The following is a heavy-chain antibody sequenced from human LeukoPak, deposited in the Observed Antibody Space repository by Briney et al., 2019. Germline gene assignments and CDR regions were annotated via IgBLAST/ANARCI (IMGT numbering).Heavy chain of an antibody. D-gene: IGHD3-22*01. Sequence: GGSLRLSCAASGFTFSSYGMHWVRQAPGKGLEWVAVIWYDGSNKYYADSVKGRFTISRDNSKNTLYLQMNSLRAEDTAVYYCARATDYYDSSGYPSLFNWGQGTLVTASS. CDR3: ARATDYYDSSGYPSLFN. CDR1: GFTFSSYG. CDR2: IWYDGSNK. J-gene: IGHJ4*02. V-gene: IGHV3-33*01.